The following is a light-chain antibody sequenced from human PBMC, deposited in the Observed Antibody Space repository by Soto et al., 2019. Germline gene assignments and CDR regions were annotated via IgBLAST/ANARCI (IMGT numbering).Light chain of an antibody. V-gene: IGLV2-14*01. Sequence: QSALTQPASVSGSPGQSITISCTGTSSDVGGYNYVSWYQQHPGKAPKLMIYEVSNRPSGVSNRFSGSKSGNTVSLTISGPQAEDEADYYCRSYTSSSTPFVFGTGTKLTVL. CDR3: RSYTSSSTPFV. J-gene: IGLJ1*01. CDR1: SSDVGGYNY. CDR2: EVS.